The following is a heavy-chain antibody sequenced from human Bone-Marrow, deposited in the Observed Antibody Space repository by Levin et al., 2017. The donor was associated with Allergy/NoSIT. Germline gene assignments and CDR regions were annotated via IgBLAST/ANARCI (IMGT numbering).Heavy chain of an antibody. J-gene: IGHJ6*02. D-gene: IGHD4-17*01. CDR3: ATEWDRGDYTYYFGMDV. CDR2: ILKDGINR. V-gene: IGHV3-30-3*01. Sequence: PGGSLRLSCAVSGFTFSSYAMHWVRQAPGKGLEWVAVILKDGINRYYVDSVKGRFTISRDNSKNTLYLQMNSLRAEDTAIYYCATEWDRGDYTYYFGMDVWGQGTTVTVSS. CDR1: GFTFSSYA.